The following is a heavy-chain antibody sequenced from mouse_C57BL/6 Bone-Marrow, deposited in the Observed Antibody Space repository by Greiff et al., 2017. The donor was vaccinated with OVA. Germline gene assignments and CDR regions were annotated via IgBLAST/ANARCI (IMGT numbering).Heavy chain of an antibody. V-gene: IGHV14-1*01. Sequence: VQLQQSGAELVRPGASVKLSCTASGFYIKDYYLHWVMQRPEQSLEWIGRIDPEDGDTEYAPKFQGKATMTADTSSNTAYLQLSSMKSEDTAVYASTPDGNCFHYWGQGNTPTVSS. D-gene: IGHD2-3*01. J-gene: IGHJ2*01. CDR3: TPDGNCFHY. CDR1: GFYIKDYY. CDR2: IDPEDGDT.